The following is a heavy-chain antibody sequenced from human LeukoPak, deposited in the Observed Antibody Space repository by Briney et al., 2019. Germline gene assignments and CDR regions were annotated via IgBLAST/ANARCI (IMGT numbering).Heavy chain of an antibody. CDR3: AKVSSRYTGSSSSGLDY. V-gene: IGHV3-23*01. CDR1: GFTFSSYA. CDR2: ISGSGGST. D-gene: IGHD6-6*01. Sequence: GGSLRLSCAASGFTFSSYAMSWVRQAPGKGLEWVSAISGSGGSTYYADSVKGRFTISRDNSKNTLYLQMNSLRAEDTAVYYCAKVSSRYTGSSSSGLDYWGQGTLVTVSS. J-gene: IGHJ4*02.